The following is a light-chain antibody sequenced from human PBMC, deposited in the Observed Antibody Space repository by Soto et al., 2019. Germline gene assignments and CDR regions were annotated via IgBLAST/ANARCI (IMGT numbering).Light chain of an antibody. CDR2: DVT. V-gene: IGLV2-11*01. CDR1: SSDVGGYNF. J-gene: IGLJ1*01. CDR3: CSYAGSYTYV. Sequence: QSALTQPRSVSGSPGQSVTISCTGTSSDVGGYNFVSWYQQHPGKAPKLMIYDVTKRPSGVPDRFSGSKSGNTPSLTISGLQAEDEADYYCCSYAGSYTYVFGTGTEVTVL.